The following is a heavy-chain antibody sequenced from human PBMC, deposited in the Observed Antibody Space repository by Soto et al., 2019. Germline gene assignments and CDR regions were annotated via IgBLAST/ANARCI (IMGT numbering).Heavy chain of an antibody. Sequence: KPSETLSLTCAVSGGSITSGGYSWGWIRQPPGQGLEWIGYMYHSGNTYYNPSLESRVSVSVDTSKNQFSLKVSGVSAADTAVYYCATSQKGYNWNYFDHWGQGALVTVSS. CDR2: MYHSGNT. CDR1: GGSITSGGYS. V-gene: IGHV4-30-2*01. D-gene: IGHD1-20*01. J-gene: IGHJ4*02. CDR3: ATSQKGYNWNYFDH.